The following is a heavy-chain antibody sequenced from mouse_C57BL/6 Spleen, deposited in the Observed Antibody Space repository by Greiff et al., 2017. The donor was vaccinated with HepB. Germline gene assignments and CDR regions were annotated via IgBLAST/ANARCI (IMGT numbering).Heavy chain of an antibody. D-gene: IGHD4-1*01. V-gene: IGHV1-55*01. Sequence: VQLQQSGAELVKPGASVKMSCKASGYTFTSYWITWVKQRPGQGLEWIGDIYPGSGSTNYNEKFKSKATLTVDKSSSTAYMQLSSLTSEDSAVYYCARSWTGTGWYFDVWGTGTTVTVSS. CDR3: ARSWTGTGWYFDV. CDR1: GYTFTSYW. CDR2: IYPGSGST. J-gene: IGHJ1*03.